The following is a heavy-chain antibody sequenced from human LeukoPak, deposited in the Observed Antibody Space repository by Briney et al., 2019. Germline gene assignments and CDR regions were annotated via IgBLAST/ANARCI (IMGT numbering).Heavy chain of an antibody. CDR1: GYTFTGYY. V-gene: IGHV1-2*02. D-gene: IGHD6-13*01. J-gene: IGHJ5*02. CDR2: INPNSGGT. CDR3: ARVTEYSSSWYGDGWFDP. Sequence: ASVKVSFKASGYTFTGYYMHWVRQAPGQGLEWMGWINPNSGGTNYAQKFQGRVTMTRDTSISTAYMELTSLRSDDTAVYYCARVTEYSSSWYGDGWFDPWGQGTLVTVSS.